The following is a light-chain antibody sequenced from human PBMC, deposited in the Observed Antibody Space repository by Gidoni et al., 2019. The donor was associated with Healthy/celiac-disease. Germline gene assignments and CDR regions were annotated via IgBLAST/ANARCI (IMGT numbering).Light chain of an antibody. CDR3: QQYNNWPPT. V-gene: IGKV3-15*01. J-gene: IGKJ1*01. Sequence: EIVMTQSPATLSVSPGERATLSCRASQSVSSNLAWYQQKPGQAPRLLIDGASTRATGIPARFSGSGSGTEFTLTISSLQSEDFAVYYCQQYNNWPPTFXXXTKVEIK. CDR2: GAS. CDR1: QSVSSN.